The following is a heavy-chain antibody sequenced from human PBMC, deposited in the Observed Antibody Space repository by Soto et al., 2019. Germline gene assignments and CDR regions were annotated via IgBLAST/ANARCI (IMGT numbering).Heavy chain of an antibody. CDR2: ISYDGSNK. J-gene: IGHJ4*02. CDR1: GFTFSSYG. Sequence: PGWSLRLSCAASGFTFSSYGMHWVRQAPGKGLEWVAVISYDGSNKYYADSVKGRFTISRDNSKNTLYLQMNSLRAEDTAVYYCAKDILGLDCIDYWGQGTMVTVSS. V-gene: IGHV3-30*18. CDR3: AKDILGLDCIDY. D-gene: IGHD1-26*01.